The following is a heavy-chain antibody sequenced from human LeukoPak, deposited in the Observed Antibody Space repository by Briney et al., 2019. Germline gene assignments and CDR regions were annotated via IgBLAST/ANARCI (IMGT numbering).Heavy chain of an antibody. CDR1: GGSFSGYY. D-gene: IGHD6-19*01. CDR3: AKVGSGWNIDYYYYGMDV. Sequence: PSETLSLTCAVYGGSFSGYYWSWIRQPPGKGLEWIGEINHSGSTNYNPSLKSRVTISVDTSKNQFSLKLSSVTAADTAVYYCAKVGSGWNIDYYYYGMDVWGQGTTVTVSS. V-gene: IGHV4-34*01. CDR2: INHSGST. J-gene: IGHJ6*02.